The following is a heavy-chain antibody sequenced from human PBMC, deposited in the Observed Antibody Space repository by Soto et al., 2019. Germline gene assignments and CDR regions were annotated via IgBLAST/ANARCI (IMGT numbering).Heavy chain of an antibody. J-gene: IGHJ3*02. D-gene: IGHD6-19*01. CDR2: ISGRGGST. V-gene: IGHV3-23*01. CDR1: GFTFSSYA. Sequence: EVQLLESGGGWVQPGGSRRLSCAASGFTFSSYAMTWVRQAPGRGLELVSAISGRGGSTYYADSVKGRFTISRDNSKNTLYLQMNSLRAEDTAVYYCAKSLGQWLVVNAFDIWGQGTMVTVSS. CDR3: AKSLGQWLVVNAFDI.